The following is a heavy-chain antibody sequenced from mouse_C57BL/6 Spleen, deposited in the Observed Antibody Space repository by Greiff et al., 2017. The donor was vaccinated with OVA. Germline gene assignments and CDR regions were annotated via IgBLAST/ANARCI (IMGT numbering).Heavy chain of an antibody. J-gene: IGHJ2*01. Sequence: EVQRVESGGDLVKPGGSLKLSCAASGFTFSSYGMSWVRQTPDQRLEWVATISSGGSYTYYPASVQGRFTISRDNAKNTLDLPMSSLTSEDTAMDYCARQWDAYYFDYWGQGTTLTVSS. CDR2: ISSGGSYT. V-gene: IGHV5-6*01. CDR3: ARQWDAYYFDY. CDR1: GFTFSSYG. D-gene: IGHD4-1*01.